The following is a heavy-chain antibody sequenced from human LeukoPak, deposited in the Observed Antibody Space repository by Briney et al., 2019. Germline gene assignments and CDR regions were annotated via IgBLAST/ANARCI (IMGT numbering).Heavy chain of an antibody. V-gene: IGHV4-39*07. CDR2: IYYSGST. D-gene: IGHD2-21*02. CDR3: ARVRAYCGGDCPPRDAFDI. CDR1: GGSISSSSYY. J-gene: IGHJ3*02. Sequence: KTSETLSLTCTVSGGSISSSSYYWGWIRQPPGKGLEWIGSIYYSGSTYYNPSLKSRVTISVDTSKNQFSLKLSSVTAADTAVYYCARVRAYCGGDCPPRDAFDIWGRGTMVTVSS.